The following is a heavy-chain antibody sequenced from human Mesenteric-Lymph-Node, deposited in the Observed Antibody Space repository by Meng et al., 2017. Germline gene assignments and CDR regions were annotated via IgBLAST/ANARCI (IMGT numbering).Heavy chain of an antibody. D-gene: IGHD4-17*01. CDR3: ARDFIDGDSDY. CDR2: INHSGST. V-gene: IGHV4-34*01. CDR1: GGSFSGYY. J-gene: IGHJ4*02. Sequence: SETLSLTCAVYGGSFSGYYWSWIRQPPGKGLEWIGEINHSGSTNYNPSLKSRVTISVDTSKNQFSLKLSSVTAADTAVYYCARDFIDGDSDYWGQGTLVTVSS.